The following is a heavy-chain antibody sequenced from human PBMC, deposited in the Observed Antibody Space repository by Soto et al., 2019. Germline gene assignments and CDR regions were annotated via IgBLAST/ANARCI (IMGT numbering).Heavy chain of an antibody. J-gene: IGHJ3*02. CDR2: INPNSGGT. V-gene: IGHV1-2*04. Sequence: QVQLVQSGAEVKKPGASVKVSCKASGYTFTGYYMHWVRQAPGQGLEWMGWINPNSGGTNYAQKFQGWVTMTRDTSISTAYMKLSRLRSDDTAVYYCARSRLQDSGYDYGPDAFDIWGQGTMVTVSS. CDR3: ARSRLQDSGYDYGPDAFDI. D-gene: IGHD5-12*01. CDR1: GYTFTGYY.